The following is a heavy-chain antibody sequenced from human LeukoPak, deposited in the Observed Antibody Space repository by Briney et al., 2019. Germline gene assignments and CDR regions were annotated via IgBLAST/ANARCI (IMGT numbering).Heavy chain of an antibody. CDR1: GFTFSSYA. D-gene: IGHD6-13*01. CDR2: IASDGRDK. CDR3: ARDFSIGAADYYFDY. Sequence: GGSLRLSCSASGFTFSSYALHWVRQAPGKGLEWVAVIASDGRDKQYADSAKGRFTISRDNSMNTLYLQMDSLRAEDTAVFYCARDFSIGAADYYFDYWGQGTLVTVSS. J-gene: IGHJ4*02. V-gene: IGHV3-30*03.